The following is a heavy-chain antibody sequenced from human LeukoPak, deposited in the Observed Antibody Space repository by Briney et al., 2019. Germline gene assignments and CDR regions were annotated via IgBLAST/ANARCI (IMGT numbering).Heavy chain of an antibody. D-gene: IGHD6-6*01. J-gene: IGHJ4*02. V-gene: IGHV3-23*01. Sequence: GGSLRLSCAASGFTFSSYTMSWVRQAPGKGLEWVSAISGSGGSTYYADSVKGRFTISRDNSKNTLYLQMNSLRAEDTAVYYCAKRPYSSSSPFDYWGQGTLVTVSS. CDR1: GFTFSSYT. CDR3: AKRPYSSSSPFDY. CDR2: ISGSGGST.